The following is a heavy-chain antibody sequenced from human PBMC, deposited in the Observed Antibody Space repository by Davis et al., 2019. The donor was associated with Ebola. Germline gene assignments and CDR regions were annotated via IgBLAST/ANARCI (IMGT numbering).Heavy chain of an antibody. CDR3: ARDTELRFLEWSNGMDV. CDR1: GFSFSSYS. J-gene: IGHJ6*02. V-gene: IGHV3-48*01. CDR2: INSGSSII. Sequence: GGSLRLSCAASGFSFSSYSMNWVRQAPGKGLEWVSYINSGSSIIYYAESVKGRFTISRDNAKNSLYLQMNSLRAEDTAVYYCARDTELRFLEWSNGMDVWGQGTTATVSS. D-gene: IGHD3-3*01.